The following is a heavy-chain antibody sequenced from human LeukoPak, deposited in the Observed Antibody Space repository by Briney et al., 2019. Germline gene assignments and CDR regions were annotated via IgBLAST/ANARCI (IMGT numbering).Heavy chain of an antibody. V-gene: IGHV3-7*03. CDR2: IKQDGSEK. D-gene: IGHD5-12*01. CDR3: ARSGYPRQFDY. J-gene: IGHJ4*02. Sequence: GGSLRLSCAASGFTFSSFWMSWVRQAPGKGLEWVANIKQDGSEKYYVDSVKGRFTISRDNAKNSLYLQMNSLRAEDTAVYYCARSGYPRQFDYWGQGTLVTVSS. CDR1: GFTFSSFW.